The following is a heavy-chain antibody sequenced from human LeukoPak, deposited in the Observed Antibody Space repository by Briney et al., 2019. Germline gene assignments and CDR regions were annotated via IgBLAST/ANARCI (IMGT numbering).Heavy chain of an antibody. CDR2: INPNSGGT. D-gene: IGHD6-19*01. Sequence: ASVKVSCKASGYTFTGYYMHWVRQAPGQGLEWMGWINPNSGGTNYAQKFQGRVTMTRDTSISTAYMELSRLRSDDTAVYCCARAGAVAGIPFDYWGQGTLVTVSS. CDR1: GYTFTGYY. CDR3: ARAGAVAGIPFDY. V-gene: IGHV1-2*02. J-gene: IGHJ4*02.